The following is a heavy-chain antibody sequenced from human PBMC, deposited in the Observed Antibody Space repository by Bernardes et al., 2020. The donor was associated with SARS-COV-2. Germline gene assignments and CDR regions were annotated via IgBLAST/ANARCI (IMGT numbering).Heavy chain of an antibody. CDR2: IYTSGST. D-gene: IGHD4-4*01. V-gene: IGHV4-61*09. CDR3: ARDKATGYYYGMDV. Sequence: SEPLSLTCTLSGGSISSGSYYWSWLRQPAGKGLEWIGHIYTSGSTNYNPSLKSRVTISVDTSKNQFSLKLSSVTAADTAVYYCARDKATGYYYGMDVWGQGTTVTVSS. J-gene: IGHJ6*02. CDR1: GGSISSGSYY.